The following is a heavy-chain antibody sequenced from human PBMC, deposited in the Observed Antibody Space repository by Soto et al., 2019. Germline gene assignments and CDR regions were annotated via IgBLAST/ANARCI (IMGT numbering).Heavy chain of an antibody. CDR3: AITSVLLWFGELPDY. J-gene: IGHJ4*02. Sequence: SETLSLTCAVYGGSFSGYYWSWIRQPPGKGLEWIGEINHSGSTNYNPSLKSRVTISVDTSKNQFSLKLSSVTAADTAVYYCAITSVLLWFGELPDYWGQGTLVTVSS. V-gene: IGHV4-34*01. CDR1: GGSFSGYY. D-gene: IGHD3-10*01. CDR2: INHSGST.